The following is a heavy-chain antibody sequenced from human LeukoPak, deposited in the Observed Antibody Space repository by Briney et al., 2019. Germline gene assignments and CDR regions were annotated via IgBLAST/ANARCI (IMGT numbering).Heavy chain of an antibody. CDR2: IYYSGST. CDR3: AGYQFYDSSGIDY. J-gene: IGHJ4*02. CDR1: GGSISSSSYY. Sequence: PSETLSLTCTVSGGSISSSSYYWGWIRQPPGKGLEWIGSIYYSGSTYYNPSLKSRVTISVDTSKNQFSLKLSSVTAADTAVYYCAGYQFYDSSGIDYWGQGTLVTVSS. V-gene: IGHV4-39*07. D-gene: IGHD3-22*01.